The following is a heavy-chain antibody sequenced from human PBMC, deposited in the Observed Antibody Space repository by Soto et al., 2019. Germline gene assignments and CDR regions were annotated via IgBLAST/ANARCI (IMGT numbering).Heavy chain of an antibody. CDR3: ARGWYYDYVWGSYRANWFDH. Sequence: XETLSLTCTVAGCSISSYYWSWIRQPAGKGLEWIGRIYTSGSTNYNPSLKSRVTMSVDTSKNQFSLKLSSVTAADTAVYYCARGWYYDYVWGSYRANWFDHWGQGTLVTVSS. D-gene: IGHD3-16*02. V-gene: IGHV4-4*07. CDR2: IYTSGST. J-gene: IGHJ5*02. CDR1: GCSISSYY.